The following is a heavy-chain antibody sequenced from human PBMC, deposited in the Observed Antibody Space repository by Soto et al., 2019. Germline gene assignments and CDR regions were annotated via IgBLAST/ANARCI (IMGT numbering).Heavy chain of an antibody. CDR2: INHSGST. J-gene: IGHJ3*02. Sequence: SETLSLTCAVYGGSFSGYYWSWIRQPPGKGLEWIGEINHSGSTNYNPSLKSRVTISVDTSKNQFSLKLSSVTAADTAVYYCARGLKSIAAAGTDAFDIWGQGTMVTV. CDR3: ARGLKSIAAAGTDAFDI. CDR1: GGSFSGYY. D-gene: IGHD6-13*01. V-gene: IGHV4-34*01.